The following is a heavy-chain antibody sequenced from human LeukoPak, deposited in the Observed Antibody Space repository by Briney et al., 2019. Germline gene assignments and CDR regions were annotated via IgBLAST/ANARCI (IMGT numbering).Heavy chain of an antibody. CDR2: ISASGGST. D-gene: IGHD3-22*01. CDR1: GFTFSTYG. V-gene: IGHV3-23*01. CDR3: AKADRVTMIVMVTYFDY. Sequence: GRSLRLSCAASGFTFSTYGMSWVRQAPGKGLEWVSGISASGGSTHYADSVKGRFTVSRDNSKNTLYLQMNSLGAEDTAVYYCAKADRVTMIVMVTYFDYWGQGTLVTVSS. J-gene: IGHJ4*02.